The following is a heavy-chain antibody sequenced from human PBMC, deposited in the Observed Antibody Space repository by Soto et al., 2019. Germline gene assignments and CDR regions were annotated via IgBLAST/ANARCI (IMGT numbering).Heavy chain of an antibody. J-gene: IGHJ4*02. V-gene: IGHV1-69*06. CDR3: ATCKVAASSFDY. CDR2: IIPIFGTA. Sequence: QVQLVQAGAEVKKPGSSVKLSCKASGGTFSSYAISWVRQAPGQGLAWMGGIIPIFGTANYAQKFQGRVTITADKSTSTAYMELSSLRSEDTAVYYCATCKVAASSFDYWGQGTLVTVSS. D-gene: IGHD2-15*01. CDR1: GGTFSSYA.